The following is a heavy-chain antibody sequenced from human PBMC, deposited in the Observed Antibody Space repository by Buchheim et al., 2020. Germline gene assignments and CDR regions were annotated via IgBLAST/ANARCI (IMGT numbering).Heavy chain of an antibody. V-gene: IGHV3-7*01. J-gene: IGHJ6*03. D-gene: IGHD1-14*01. Sequence: EVQLVESGGGLVQPGGSLRLSCAASGFTFKNHWINWVRQAPGKGLEWVANIKQDGSEKYYVDSVKGRLTISSDNAKNSLYLQMNSMRAEDTAVYYCARSTGFRMDVWGKGTT. CDR1: GFTFKNHW. CDR2: IKQDGSEK. CDR3: ARSTGFRMDV.